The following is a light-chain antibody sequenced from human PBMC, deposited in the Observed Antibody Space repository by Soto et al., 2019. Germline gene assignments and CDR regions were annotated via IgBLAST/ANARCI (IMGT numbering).Light chain of an antibody. CDR2: EVS. Sequence: QSALTQPASVSGSPGQSITISCTGTSSDVGGYNYVSWYQQNPGKAPKLMIYEVSNRPSGVSNRFSGSKSGNTASLTISGLQAEEGADYYCSSYTSSSTVVFGGGTKVTVL. V-gene: IGLV2-14*01. CDR3: SSYTSSSTVV. CDR1: SSDVGGYNY. J-gene: IGLJ2*01.